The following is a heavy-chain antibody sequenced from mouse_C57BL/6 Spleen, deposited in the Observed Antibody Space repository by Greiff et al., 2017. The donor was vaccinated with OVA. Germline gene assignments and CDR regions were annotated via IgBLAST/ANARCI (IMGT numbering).Heavy chain of an antibody. Sequence: VQLQQSGAELVRPGSSVKLSCKASGYTFTSYWMDWVKQRPGQGLEWIGNIYPSDSETHYNQKFKDKATLTVDKSSSTAYMQLSSLTSEDSAVYYCARSGSSYDWYFDVWGTGTTVTVSS. CDR1: GYTFTSYW. CDR3: ARSGSSYDWYFDV. D-gene: IGHD1-1*01. CDR2: IYPSDSET. J-gene: IGHJ1*03. V-gene: IGHV1-61*01.